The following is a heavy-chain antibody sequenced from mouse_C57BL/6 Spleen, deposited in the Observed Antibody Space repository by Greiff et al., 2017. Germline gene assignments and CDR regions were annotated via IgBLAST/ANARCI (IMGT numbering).Heavy chain of an antibody. CDR1: GFNIKDYY. CDR3: TTMITTVVARYFDV. J-gene: IGHJ1*03. Sequence: EVQLQQSGAELVRPGASVKLSCTASGFNIKDYYMHWVKQRPEQGLEWIGRIDPEDGDTEYAPKFQGKATMTADTSSNTAYLQLSSLTSEDTAVYYCTTMITTVVARYFDVWGTGTTVTVSS. V-gene: IGHV14-1*01. D-gene: IGHD1-1*01. CDR2: IDPEDGDT.